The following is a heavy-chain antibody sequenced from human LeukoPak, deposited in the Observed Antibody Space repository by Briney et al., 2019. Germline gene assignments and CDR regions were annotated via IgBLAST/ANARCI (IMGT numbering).Heavy chain of an antibody. Sequence: GGALILSCAASGFTFISYGMHWVRQAPGKGLEGVAFIRYDGSNKYYADSVKGRFTISRDNSKNTLYLQMNSLRAEDTAVYYCAKDLNRYCSSTSCHAFDIWGQGTMVTVSS. CDR2: IRYDGSNK. V-gene: IGHV3-30*02. CDR1: GFTFISYG. D-gene: IGHD2-2*01. CDR3: AKDLNRYCSSTSCHAFDI. J-gene: IGHJ3*02.